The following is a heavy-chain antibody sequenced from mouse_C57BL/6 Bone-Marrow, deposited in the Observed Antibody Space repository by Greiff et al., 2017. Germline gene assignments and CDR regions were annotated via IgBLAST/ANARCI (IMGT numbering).Heavy chain of an antibody. V-gene: IGHV1-39*01. CDR1: GYSFTDYN. D-gene: IGHD1-1*01. Sequence: EVQLQQSGPELVKPGASVKISCKASGYSFTDYNMNWVKQSNGKSLGWIGVINPNYGTTSYNQKFKGKARLTVYQSSSTAYMQLNRLTSEDSAVYYCARDPITTVVATDAMDYWGQGTSVTVSS. CDR2: INPNYGTT. CDR3: ARDPITTVVATDAMDY. J-gene: IGHJ4*01.